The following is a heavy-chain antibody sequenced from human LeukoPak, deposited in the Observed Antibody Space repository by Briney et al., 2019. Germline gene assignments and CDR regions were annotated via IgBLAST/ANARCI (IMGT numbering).Heavy chain of an antibody. Sequence: PGGSLRLSCAASGFTFNIYSMTWVRQAPGKGLEWVSSISSSGSYIFYAESVKGRFTVSRDTDNNSLFLQMNSLRAVDTGVYYCARGDLIVVIAALNHWGQGTLVTVSS. V-gene: IGHV3-21*01. J-gene: IGHJ4*02. CDR1: GFTFNIYS. CDR3: ARGDLIVVIAALNH. D-gene: IGHD2-15*01. CDR2: ISSSGSYI.